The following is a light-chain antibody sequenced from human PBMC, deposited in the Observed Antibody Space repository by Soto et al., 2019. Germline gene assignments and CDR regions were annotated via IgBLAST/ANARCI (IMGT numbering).Light chain of an antibody. CDR2: DAS. CDR1: QSLSNSF. CDR3: QQFSSYPLT. Sequence: IVLTQAPVTLSLSPGEIATLSCSASQSLSNSFIAWYQQKPGQAPRLLIYDASSRATGIPDRFSGDGSGTDFTLTISRLEPEDFAVYYCQQFSSYPLTFGGGTKV. V-gene: IGKV3-20*01. J-gene: IGKJ4*01.